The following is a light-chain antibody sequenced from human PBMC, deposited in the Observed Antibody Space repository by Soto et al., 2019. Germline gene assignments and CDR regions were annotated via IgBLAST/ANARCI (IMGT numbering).Light chain of an antibody. J-gene: IGLJ2*01. CDR2: DNS. Sequence: SYELTQPPSVSVAPGQTASISCGGNNIGINDVYWYQQQPGQAPVLVIYDNSDRPSGIPERFSGSNSGNTATLTISRVEAGDEADYYCQVWDTSSDHPVFGGGTKLTVL. CDR1: NIGIND. V-gene: IGLV3-21*01. CDR3: QVWDTSSDHPV.